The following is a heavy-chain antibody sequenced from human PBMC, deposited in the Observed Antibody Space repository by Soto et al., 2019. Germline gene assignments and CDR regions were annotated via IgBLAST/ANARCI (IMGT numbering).Heavy chain of an antibody. Sequence: SETLSLTCTVSGGSISRYYWSWIRQPPGKGLEWIGYMYNTGSTIYNPSLKSRVTISVDTSKNQFSLRLSSVTPEDTAVYYCAKEIAIIGKGVFDMWGQGTMVTVSS. J-gene: IGHJ3*02. CDR2: MYNTGST. CDR1: GGSISRYY. CDR3: AKEIAIIGKGVFDM. V-gene: IGHV4-59*12. D-gene: IGHD6-13*01.